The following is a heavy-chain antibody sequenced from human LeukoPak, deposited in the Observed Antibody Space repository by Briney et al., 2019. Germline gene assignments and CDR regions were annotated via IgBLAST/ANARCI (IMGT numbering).Heavy chain of an antibody. CDR3: ARVGTTYYYGSGTLDY. CDR1: GGTFSSYA. J-gene: IGHJ4*02. CDR2: IIPILGIA. Sequence: SVKVSCKASGGTFSSYAISWVRQAPGQGLEWMGRIIPILGIANYAQKFQGRVTITADKSTSTAYMELSSLRSEDTAVYYCARVGTTYYYGSGTLDYWGQGALVTVSS. D-gene: IGHD3-10*01. V-gene: IGHV1-69*04.